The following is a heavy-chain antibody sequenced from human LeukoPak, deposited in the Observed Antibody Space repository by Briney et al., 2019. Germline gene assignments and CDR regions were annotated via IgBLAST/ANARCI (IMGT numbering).Heavy chain of an antibody. V-gene: IGHV3-33*01. J-gene: IGHJ3*02. CDR3: ARGHGTTSKYDISTGHYYDAFDI. CDR2: IWYDGTNK. D-gene: IGHD3-9*01. CDR1: GFKFSSYG. Sequence: GRSLRLSCAASGFKFSSYGVHWVRQAPGKGLEWVAVIWYDGTNKYYADSVKGRFTISRDNSENTLYLQMNSLTAEDTAVYYCARGHGTTSKYDISTGHYYDAFDIWGQGTLVTVSS.